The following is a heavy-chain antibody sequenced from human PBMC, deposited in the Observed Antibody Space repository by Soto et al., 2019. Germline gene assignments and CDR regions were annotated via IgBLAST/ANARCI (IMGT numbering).Heavy chain of an antibody. J-gene: IGHJ5*02. Sequence: EVQLLESGGGLVQPGGSLRLSCAASGFTFSRHAISWVRQAPGKGLEWVSAISGSGGSTYYAVSVRGRFTISRDNSKSTLDLQMNSLGAEDTAVYYCAKVGYCEFWGVAKNWFDPWGQGTLVTFSS. CDR2: ISGSGGST. CDR3: AKVGYCEFWGVAKNWFDP. D-gene: IGHD3-3*01. V-gene: IGHV3-23*01. CDR1: GFTFSRHA.